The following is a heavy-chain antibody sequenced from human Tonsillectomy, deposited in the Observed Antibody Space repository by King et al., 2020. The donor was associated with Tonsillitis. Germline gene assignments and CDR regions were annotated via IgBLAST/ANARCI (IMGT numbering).Heavy chain of an antibody. CDR2: ISPDGTYI. D-gene: IGHD3-16*01. Sequence: EVQLVESGGGLIQPGGSLRLSCAASGFAFSTYWMFWVRQGPGKGLEWVSRISPDGTYIRYADSVMGRFSISRDNAKNTLFLQLSSLRAEETAVYYCAREFWGAGDYWGQGTQVMVSS. V-gene: IGHV3-74*01. CDR1: GFAFSTYW. CDR3: AREFWGAGDY. J-gene: IGHJ4*02.